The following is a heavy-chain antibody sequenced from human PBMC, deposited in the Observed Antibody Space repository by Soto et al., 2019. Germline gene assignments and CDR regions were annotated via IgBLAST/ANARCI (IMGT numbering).Heavy chain of an antibody. V-gene: IGHV1-3*01. CDR3: ARGPGGPDGPGDY. D-gene: IGHD2-15*01. CDR2: INAGNGNT. CDR1: GYTFTSYA. J-gene: IGHJ4*02. Sequence: QVNLVQSGAEVKKPGASVKVSCKASGYTFTSYAIHWVRQAPGQRLEWMGWINAGNGNTKYSQKFQGRVTITRDTSASTAYMELSSLGSEDTAVYYCARGPGGPDGPGDYWGQGTLVTVSS.